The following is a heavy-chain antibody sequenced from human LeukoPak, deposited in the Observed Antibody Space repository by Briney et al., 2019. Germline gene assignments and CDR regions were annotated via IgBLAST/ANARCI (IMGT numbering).Heavy chain of an antibody. J-gene: IGHJ4*02. Sequence: GGSLRLSCAASGFTFSSYAMSWVRQAPGKGLEWVAVISYDGSNKYYADSVKGRFTISRDNSKNTLYLQMNSLRAEDTAVYYCARVGPVVAAPLDYWGQGTLVTVSS. D-gene: IGHD6-19*01. V-gene: IGHV3-30*04. CDR1: GFTFSSYA. CDR3: ARVGPVVAAPLDY. CDR2: ISYDGSNK.